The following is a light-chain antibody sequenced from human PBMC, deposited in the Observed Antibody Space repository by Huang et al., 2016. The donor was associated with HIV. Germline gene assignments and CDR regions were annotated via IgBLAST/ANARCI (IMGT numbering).Light chain of an antibody. V-gene: IGKV1-39*01. Sequence: DIQMTQSPSSLSASVGDRVTITCRASQSISSYLNWYQHKPGKAPKLLIYAASSLQSGVPARFSAMGSGTDFTLTINSLQPEDFANYYCQQSYSIPWTFGQGTKVEIK. J-gene: IGKJ1*01. CDR2: AAS. CDR3: QQSYSIPWT. CDR1: QSISSY.